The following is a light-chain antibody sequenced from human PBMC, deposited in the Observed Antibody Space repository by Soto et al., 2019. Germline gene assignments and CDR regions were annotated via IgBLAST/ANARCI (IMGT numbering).Light chain of an antibody. V-gene: IGKV1-39*01. CDR2: AAS. CDR3: RQRYIISIT. CDR1: QSISSY. J-gene: IGKJ5*01. Sequence: DIEMTPSTSSLSAYVGDRVTITCRASQSISSYLNWYQQKPGQAPKRLIYAASSLQSGVPSRCSGSGAGTDVTLTIISRQPEDVATYYCRQRYIISITFGQGTRLEIK.